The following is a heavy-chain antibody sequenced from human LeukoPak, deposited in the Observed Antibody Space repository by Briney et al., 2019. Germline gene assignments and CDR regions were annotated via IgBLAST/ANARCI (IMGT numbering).Heavy chain of an antibody. CDR1: GGSIGSYY. Sequence: PSETLSLTCTVSGGSIGSYYWSWIRQPPGKGLEWLGYIYSTGSTNYNPSLRSRVTISADTSKNQFSLRLRSVTAADTAVYYCAREAVAGTGIDYWGQGTLVTVSS. V-gene: IGHV4-59*01. CDR3: AREAVAGTGIDY. CDR2: IYSTGST. D-gene: IGHD6-19*01. J-gene: IGHJ4*02.